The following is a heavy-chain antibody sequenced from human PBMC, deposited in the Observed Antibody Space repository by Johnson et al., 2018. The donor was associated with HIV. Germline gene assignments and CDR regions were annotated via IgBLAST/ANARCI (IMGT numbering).Heavy chain of an antibody. CDR1: GFTVSSNY. V-gene: IGHV3-66*02. Sequence: EQLVESGGGLVPPGGSLRLSCAASGFTVSSNYMSWVRQAPGKGLEWVSVIYSGGSTYYADSVKGLFTISRDNSKNTLYLQMHSLRAEDTAVYYCAKELALYSSGYGGDAFDIWGQGTMVTVSS. D-gene: IGHD6-19*01. CDR2: IYSGGST. J-gene: IGHJ3*02. CDR3: AKELALYSSGYGGDAFDI.